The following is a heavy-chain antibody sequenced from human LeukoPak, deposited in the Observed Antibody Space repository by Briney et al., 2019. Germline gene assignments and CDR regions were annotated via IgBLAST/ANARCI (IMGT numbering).Heavy chain of an antibody. J-gene: IGHJ6*03. CDR2: ISYDGTNK. CDR3: ARDAVGYFYYMDV. V-gene: IGHV3-30*04. D-gene: IGHD1-26*01. CDR1: GFTFSTSS. Sequence: GGSLRLSCAAAGFTFSTSSFHWVRQAPGKGLEWVAVISYDGTNKDYADSVKGRFTISRDNSKNTLYLQMNSLRSEDTAVYYCARDAVGYFYYMDVWGTGTPLPVSS.